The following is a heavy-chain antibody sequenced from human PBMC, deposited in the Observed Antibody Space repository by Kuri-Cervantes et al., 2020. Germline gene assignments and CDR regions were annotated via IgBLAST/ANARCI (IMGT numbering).Heavy chain of an antibody. D-gene: IGHD1-7*01. CDR3: AKPSYNWNYGSGFDY. V-gene: IGHV3-23*01. CDR1: GFTFGTYA. J-gene: IGHJ4*01. Sequence: GESLKISCAASGFTFGTYAMNWVRQAPEKGLEWVSGISGSGGSTYYADSVKGRFTISRDNSKNTLYLQMNSLRAEDTAVHYCAKPSYNWNYGSGFDYWGQGTLVTVSS. CDR2: ISGSGGST.